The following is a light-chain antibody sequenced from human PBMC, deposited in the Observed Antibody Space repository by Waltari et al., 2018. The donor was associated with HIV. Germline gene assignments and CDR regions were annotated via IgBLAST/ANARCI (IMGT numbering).Light chain of an antibody. Sequence: QSALTQPPSASGSPGQSVTISCTGTSSDVGGYNYVSWYQQHPGKAPTLMIYEVSQRPSGVPDRFSGSKSGNTASLTVSGLQAEDEADYYCSSYAGSNNFGVFGGGTKLTVL. CDR3: SSYAGSNNFGV. CDR2: EVS. CDR1: SSDVGGYNY. J-gene: IGLJ2*01. V-gene: IGLV2-8*01.